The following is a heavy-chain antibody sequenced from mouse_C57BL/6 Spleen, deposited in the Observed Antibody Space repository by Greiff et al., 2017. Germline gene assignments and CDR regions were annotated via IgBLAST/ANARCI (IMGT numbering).Heavy chain of an antibody. CDR1: GYTFTSYW. CDR3: ARIYYDYPAWFAY. Sequence: VQLQQPGAELVKPGASVKLSCKASGYTFTSYWMHWVKQRPGRGLEWIGRIDPNSGGTKYNEKFKSKATLTVDKPSSTANKQLSSMTYEASAVYYCARIYYDYPAWFAYWGQGTRVTVSA. CDR2: IDPNSGGT. J-gene: IGHJ3*01. V-gene: IGHV1-72*01. D-gene: IGHD2-4*01.